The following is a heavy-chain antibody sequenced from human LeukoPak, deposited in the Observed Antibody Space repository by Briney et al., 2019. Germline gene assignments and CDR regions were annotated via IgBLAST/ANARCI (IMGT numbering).Heavy chain of an antibody. Sequence: SGTLSLTCTVSGGSISISYYWSWIRQPPGKGLEWIGYIYYSGSTNYNPSLKSRVTISVDTSKNQFSLKLSSVTAADTAVYYCARPSRGGAVDYWGQGTLVTVSS. D-gene: IGHD3-16*01. J-gene: IGHJ4*02. CDR2: IYYSGST. CDR3: ARPSRGGAVDY. CDR1: GGSISISYY. V-gene: IGHV4-59*08.